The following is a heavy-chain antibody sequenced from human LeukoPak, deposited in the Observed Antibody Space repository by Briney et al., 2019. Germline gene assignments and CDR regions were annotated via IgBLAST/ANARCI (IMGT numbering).Heavy chain of an antibody. V-gene: IGHV5-51*01. CDR3: ARQGLRGVIFSGWFDP. CDR2: IYPGDSDT. CDR1: GYSFTSYW. J-gene: IGHJ5*02. D-gene: IGHD3-10*01. Sequence: GESLKISCKGSGYSFTSYWIGWVRQMPGKGLEWMGIIYPGDSDTRYSPSFQGQVTISPDKSISPASLQWSSLKASDTAMYYCARQGLRGVIFSGWFDPWGQGTLVTVSS.